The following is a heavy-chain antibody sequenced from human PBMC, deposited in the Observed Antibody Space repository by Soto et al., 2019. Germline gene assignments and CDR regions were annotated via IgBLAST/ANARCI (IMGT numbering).Heavy chain of an antibody. Sequence: ASVKVSCKASGYTFTSYYMHWVRQAPGQGLEWMGIVNPSGGNTNYARNLQGRVTLTTDTSTSTAYMELTSLRSNDTAIYYCAMVDVYVTPSPQDVWGQGTTVTVSS. CDR2: VNPSGGNT. D-gene: IGHD3-16*01. CDR3: AMVDVYVTPSPQDV. V-gene: IGHV1-46*01. J-gene: IGHJ6*02. CDR1: GYTFTSYY.